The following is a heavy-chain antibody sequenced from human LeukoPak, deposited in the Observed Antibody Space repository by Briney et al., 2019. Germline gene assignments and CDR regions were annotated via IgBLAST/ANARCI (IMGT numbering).Heavy chain of an antibody. Sequence: ASVKVSCRASGYTFTGYYMHWVRQAPGQGLEWMGWINPNSGGTNYAQKFQGRVTMTRGTSISTAYMELSRLRSDDTAVYYCARVLRRSVVVVAATSDFDYWGQGTLVTVSS. D-gene: IGHD2-15*01. CDR1: GYTFTGYY. J-gene: IGHJ4*02. V-gene: IGHV1-2*02. CDR3: ARVLRRSVVVVAATSDFDY. CDR2: INPNSGGT.